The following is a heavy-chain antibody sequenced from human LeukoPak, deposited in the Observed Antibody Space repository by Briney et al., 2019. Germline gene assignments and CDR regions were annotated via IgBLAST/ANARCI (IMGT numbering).Heavy chain of an antibody. J-gene: IGHJ6*03. Sequence: SGTLSLTCTVSGGSISSSSYYWGWIRQPPGEGRECIGSIYYSVSTYYNPSLKSRVTISVDTPKNPFSLKLSSVTAADTAVYYCARTHGRYFDWLLSDHYYYYHMDVWGKGTTVTISS. CDR3: ARTHGRYFDWLLSDHYYYYHMDV. CDR2: IYYSVST. V-gene: IGHV4-39*01. D-gene: IGHD3-9*01. CDR1: GGSISSSSYY.